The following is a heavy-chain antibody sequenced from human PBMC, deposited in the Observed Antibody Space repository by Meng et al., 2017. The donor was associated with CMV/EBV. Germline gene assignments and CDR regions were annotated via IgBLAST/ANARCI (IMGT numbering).Heavy chain of an antibody. CDR2: IYHSGST. J-gene: IGHJ4*02. CDR3: ACFIDVTHYYDSSGYYWDDY. CDR1: GYSISSGYY. D-gene: IGHD3-22*01. V-gene: IGHV4-38-2*02. Sequence: SETLSLTCTVSGYSISSGYYWGWIRQPPGKGLEWIGSIYHSGSTYYNPSLKSRVTISVDTSKNQFSLKLSSVTAADTAVYYCACFIDVTHYYDSSGYYWDDYWGQGTLVTVSS.